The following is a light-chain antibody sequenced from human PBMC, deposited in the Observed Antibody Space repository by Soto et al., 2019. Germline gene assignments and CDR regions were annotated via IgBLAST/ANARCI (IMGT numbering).Light chain of an antibody. CDR1: QSVSSSY. CDR2: GTS. J-gene: IGKJ1*01. CDR3: QQYGGSPTWT. V-gene: IGKV3-20*01. Sequence: ETVLTQSPATLSLSPGERATLSCRTSQSVSSSYLAWYQQKPGQAPRLLIHGTSTRATGIPNRFSGSGSGTDFTLTISGLEAEDVSVYYCQQYGGSPTWTFGKGTKVEIK.